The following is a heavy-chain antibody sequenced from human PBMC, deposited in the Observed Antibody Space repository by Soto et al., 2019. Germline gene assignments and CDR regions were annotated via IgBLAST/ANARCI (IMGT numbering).Heavy chain of an antibody. CDR3: ARDRSGGAQWLAYNWYFDL. CDR1: GFTFSDYY. V-gene: IGHV3-11*01. CDR2: ISSSGSTI. D-gene: IGHD6-19*01. Sequence: QVQLVESGGGLVKPGGSLRLSCAASGFTFSDYYMSWIRQAPGKGLEWVSYISSSGSTIYYADSVKCRFTISRDNAKNSLYLQMNSLRAEDTAVYYCARDRSGGAQWLAYNWYFDLWGRGTLVTVSS. J-gene: IGHJ2*01.